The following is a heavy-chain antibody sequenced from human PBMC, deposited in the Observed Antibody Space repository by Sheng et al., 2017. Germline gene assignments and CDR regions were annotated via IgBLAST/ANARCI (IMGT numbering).Heavy chain of an antibody. CDR3: ARDTLWFGEGYGSGRR. Sequence: QLQLQESGPGLVKPSETLSLTCTVSGDSISSSSYYWGWIRQPPGKGLEWIGSIYYSGSTYYNPSLKSRVTISVDTSKNQFSLKLSSVTAADTALYYCARDTLWFGEGYGSGRRGAKGPRSPSP. D-gene: IGHD3-10*01. CDR1: GDSISSSSYY. V-gene: IGHV4-39*07. J-gene: IGHJ6*02. CDR2: IYYSGST.